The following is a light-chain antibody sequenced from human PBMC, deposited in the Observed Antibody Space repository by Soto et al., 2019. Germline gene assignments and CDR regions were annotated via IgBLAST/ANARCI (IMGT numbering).Light chain of an antibody. V-gene: IGKV3-20*01. Sequence: EIVLTQSPGSMSLSPGERATLSCRASQSVGYNMAWYQQKPGQPPKLLIFGASNRATDLPARFSGGGSGTDFTLTISRLEPDDFALYYCQHYGASPITFGQGTRLEI. CDR1: QSVGYN. CDR2: GAS. J-gene: IGKJ5*01. CDR3: QHYGASPIT.